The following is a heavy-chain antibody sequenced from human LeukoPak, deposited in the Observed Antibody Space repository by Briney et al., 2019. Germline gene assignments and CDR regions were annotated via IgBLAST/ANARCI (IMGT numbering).Heavy chain of an antibody. Sequence: PGGSLRLSCAASGFTFNSYAMSWVRQAPGQGLEWVSGISGSGGDTYYAGSVKGRFTISRDNSKNALYLQVHSLRADDTAVYYCEKGHLSILFPFDSWGQGTLVTVSS. J-gene: IGHJ4*02. V-gene: IGHV3-23*01. D-gene: IGHD2-21*01. CDR3: EKGHLSILFPFDS. CDR1: GFTFNSYA. CDR2: ISGSGGDT.